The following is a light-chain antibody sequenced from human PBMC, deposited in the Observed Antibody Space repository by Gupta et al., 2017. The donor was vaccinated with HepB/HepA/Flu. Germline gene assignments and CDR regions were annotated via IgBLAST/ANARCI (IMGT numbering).Light chain of an antibody. J-gene: IGKJ1*01. CDR1: QSINSY. Sequence: EIEVTPSPATLAVSPGERATLSCRASQSINSYLDWYQQKPGQTPRLLIIGASSRATGIPSRFSGSGSGTEFTLAISSLQPEDFATYYCQQNNNSPWTFGQGTKVEIK. V-gene: IGKV3-15*01. CDR3: QQNNNSPWT. CDR2: GAS.